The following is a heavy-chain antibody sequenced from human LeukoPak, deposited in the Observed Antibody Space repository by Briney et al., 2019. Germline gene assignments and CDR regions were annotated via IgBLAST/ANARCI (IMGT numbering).Heavy chain of an antibody. V-gene: IGHV1-3*01. CDR1: GYTFTSYA. Sequence: ASVKVSCKASGYTFTSYAMHWVRQAPGQRLEWMGWINACNGNTKYSQKFQGRVTITRDTSSSTAYMELSSLRSEDTAVYYCARHHGWFDGWGQATLVTVSS. CDR3: ARHHGWFDG. J-gene: IGHJ5*02. CDR2: INACNGNT.